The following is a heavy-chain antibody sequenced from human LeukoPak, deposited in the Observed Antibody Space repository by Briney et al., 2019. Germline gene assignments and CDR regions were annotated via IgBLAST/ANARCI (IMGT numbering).Heavy chain of an antibody. Sequence: PSETLSLTCTVSGDSISSSSYYWGWIRQPPGTGLEWIGSIYYTGYTYDNPSLRSRITMSVDTPKNQFSLKLSSVTAADTAVYYCARDMTDWWFDPWGQGTLVTVSS. J-gene: IGHJ5*02. CDR1: GDSISSSSYY. CDR3: ARDMTDWWFDP. CDR2: IYYTGYT. V-gene: IGHV4-39*07. D-gene: IGHD3-9*01.